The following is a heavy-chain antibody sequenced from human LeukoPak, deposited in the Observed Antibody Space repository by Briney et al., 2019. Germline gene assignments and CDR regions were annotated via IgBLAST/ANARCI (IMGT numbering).Heavy chain of an antibody. J-gene: IGHJ4*02. CDR1: GFTVSNNY. CDR3: AKDHDTMVRGVIRRGFDY. Sequence: PGGSLRLSCAASGFTVSNNYMSWVRQAPGKGLEWVSLIYSGGSTYYADSVKGRFTISRDNSKNTLYLQMNSLRAEDTAVYYCAKDHDTMVRGVIRRGFDYWGQGTLVTVSS. CDR2: IYSGGST. D-gene: IGHD3-10*01. V-gene: IGHV3-53*01.